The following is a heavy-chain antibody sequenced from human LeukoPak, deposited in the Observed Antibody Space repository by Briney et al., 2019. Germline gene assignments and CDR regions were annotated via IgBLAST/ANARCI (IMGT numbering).Heavy chain of an antibody. CDR3: ARQPGGYSYGSIDY. V-gene: IGHV4-39*01. D-gene: IGHD5-18*01. CDR1: GGSISSSSYY. CDR2: IYYSGST. Sequence: SETLSLTCTVSGGSISSSSYYWGWIRQPPGKGLEWIGSIYYSGSTYYNPSLKSRVTISVDTSKNQFSLKLSSVTAADTAVYYCARQPGGYSYGSIDYWGQGTLVTVSS. J-gene: IGHJ4*02.